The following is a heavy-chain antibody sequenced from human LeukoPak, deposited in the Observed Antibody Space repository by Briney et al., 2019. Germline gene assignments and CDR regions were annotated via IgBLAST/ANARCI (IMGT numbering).Heavy chain of an antibody. CDR2: MNPNSGNT. Sequence: ASVKVSCKASGYTFTSYDINWVRQATGQGLEWMGWMNPNSGNTGYAQKFQGRVTMTRNTSISTAYMELSSVTAADTAVYYCASPYYYGSGSYYSPYYYGMDVWGQGTTVTVPS. V-gene: IGHV1-8*01. CDR3: ASPYYYGSGSYYSPYYYGMDV. CDR1: GYTFTSYD. J-gene: IGHJ6*02. D-gene: IGHD3-10*01.